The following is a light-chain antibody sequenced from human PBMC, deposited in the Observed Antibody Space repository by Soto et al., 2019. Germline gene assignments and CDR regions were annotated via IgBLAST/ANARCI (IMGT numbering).Light chain of an antibody. CDR2: GAS. CDR1: QSVSDSY. CDR3: HQYDGSPRT. V-gene: IGKV3-20*01. J-gene: IGKJ1*01. Sequence: EIVLTQSPGTLSLSPGERGTLSCRASQSVSDSYLAWYQQKPGQAPRLLIYGASSRATGIPDRFSGSGSGTDFTLTISRLEPEHFAVYFCHQYDGSPRTFGQGTKVEIK.